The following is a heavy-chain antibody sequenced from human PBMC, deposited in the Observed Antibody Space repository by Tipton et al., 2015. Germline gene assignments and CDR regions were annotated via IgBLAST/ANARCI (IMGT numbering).Heavy chain of an antibody. CDR1: DDSISNNDYY. V-gene: IGHV4-39*01. J-gene: IGHJ1*01. Sequence: TLSLTCTVSDDSISNNDYYWGWLRQPPGKDLEWIGSVYHSGNTYYNPSLKSRVTISVDTSKNQFSLNLSSVTAADTAVYYCARHSSSGYHSVPQRWGQGTLVTVSS. CDR2: VYHSGNT. D-gene: IGHD3-22*01. CDR3: ARHSSSGYHSVPQR.